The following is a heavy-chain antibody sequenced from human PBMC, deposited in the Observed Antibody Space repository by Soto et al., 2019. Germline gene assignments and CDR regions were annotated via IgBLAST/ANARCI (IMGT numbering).Heavy chain of an antibody. CDR3: ASTYYYDSSGYYCADAFDI. D-gene: IGHD3-22*01. CDR1: GYTFTSYA. CDR2: INASNGNT. Sequence: ASVKVSCKASGYTFTSYAMHWVRQAPGQRLEWMGWINASNGNTNYSQKFQGRVTITRDTSASTAYMELSSLRSEDTAVYYCASTYYYDSSGYYCADAFDIWGQGTMVTVSS. V-gene: IGHV1-3*01. J-gene: IGHJ3*02.